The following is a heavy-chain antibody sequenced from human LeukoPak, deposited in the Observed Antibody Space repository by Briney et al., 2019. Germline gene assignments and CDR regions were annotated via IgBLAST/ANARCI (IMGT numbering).Heavy chain of an antibody. CDR3: ARVGYNYGIDY. D-gene: IGHD5-18*01. Sequence: SETLSLTCTVSGGSISSGGYYWSWLRQHPGKGLEWIGYIHYSGSTYYNPSLKSRVTISVDTSKNQFSLKLSSVTAADTAVYYCARVGYNYGIDYWGQGTLVTVSS. V-gene: IGHV4-31*03. CDR1: GGSISSGGYY. J-gene: IGHJ4*02. CDR2: IHYSGST.